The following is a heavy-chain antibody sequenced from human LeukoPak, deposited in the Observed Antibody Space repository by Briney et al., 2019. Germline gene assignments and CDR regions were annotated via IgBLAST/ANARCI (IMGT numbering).Heavy chain of an antibody. V-gene: IGHV3-7*03. Sequence: GGSLRLSCAAPGFSFSSNWVGWVRQAPGKGLEWVAHIKRDGSQKYYLDSVKGRFTISRDNAKNSLYLQMNSLRVEDTAVYYCAREGAGAHYFDYWGQGTLVTVSS. CDR1: GFSFSSNW. D-gene: IGHD1-26*01. J-gene: IGHJ4*02. CDR2: IKRDGSQK. CDR3: AREGAGAHYFDY.